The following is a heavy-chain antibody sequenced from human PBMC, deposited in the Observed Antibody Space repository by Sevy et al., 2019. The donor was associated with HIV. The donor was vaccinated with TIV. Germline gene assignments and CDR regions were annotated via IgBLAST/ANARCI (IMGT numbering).Heavy chain of an antibody. V-gene: IGHV3-30-3*01. CDR2: ISYDGNNK. CDR3: ARDILVVVAAARGYYYGMDV. D-gene: IGHD2-15*01. CDR1: GFTFSSYA. Sequence: GGSLRLSCAASGFTFSSYAMHWVRQAPGRGLEWVAVISYDGNNKYYADSVKGRFTISRDNSKNTLYLQMNSLRAEDTAGYYCARDILVVVAAARGYYYGMDVWGQGTTVTVSS. J-gene: IGHJ6*02.